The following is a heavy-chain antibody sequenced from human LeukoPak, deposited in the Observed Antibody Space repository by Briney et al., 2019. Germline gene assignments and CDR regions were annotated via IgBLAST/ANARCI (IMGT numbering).Heavy chain of an antibody. Sequence: PGGSLRLSCAASGFTFDDYAMHWVRQAPGKGLEWVSGISWNSGSIGHADSVKGRFTISRDNAKNSLYLQMNSLRAEDMALYYCVKARDDFWSGFDYWGQGTLVTVSS. CDR3: VKARDDFWSGFDY. V-gene: IGHV3-9*03. CDR2: ISWNSGSI. D-gene: IGHD3-3*01. J-gene: IGHJ4*02. CDR1: GFTFDDYA.